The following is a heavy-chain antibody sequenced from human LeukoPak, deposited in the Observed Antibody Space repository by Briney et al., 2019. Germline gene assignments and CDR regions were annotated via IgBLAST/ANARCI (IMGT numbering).Heavy chain of an antibody. V-gene: IGHV7-4-1*02. Sequence: ASVKVSCKASGYSFITYPINWVRQAPGQGLEWMGWINANTGDTTYAQGFTGRFVFSLDTSVSTAYLQISSLKAEDTAVYYCARDGPPLYDSSGWDYYYYMDVWGKGTTVTVSS. J-gene: IGHJ6*03. CDR2: INANTGDT. CDR1: GYSFITYP. CDR3: ARDGPPLYDSSGWDYYYYMDV. D-gene: IGHD3-22*01.